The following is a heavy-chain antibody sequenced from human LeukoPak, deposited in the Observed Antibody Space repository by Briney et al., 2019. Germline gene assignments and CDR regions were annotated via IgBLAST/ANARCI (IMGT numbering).Heavy chain of an antibody. CDR1: GFTFSSYS. J-gene: IGHJ4*02. CDR3: ARGSGLRLGELSLYGWY. V-gene: IGHV3-21*01. D-gene: IGHD3-16*02. CDR2: ISSSSSYI. Sequence: GSLRLSCAASGFTFSSYSMNWVRQAPGKGLERVSSISSSSSYIYYADSVKGRFTISRDNAKNSLYLQMNSLRAEDTAVYYCARGSGLRLGELSLYGWYWGQGTLVTVSS.